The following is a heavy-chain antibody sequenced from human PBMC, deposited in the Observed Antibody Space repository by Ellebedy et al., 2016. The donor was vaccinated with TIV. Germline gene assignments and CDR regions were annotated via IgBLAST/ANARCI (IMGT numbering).Heavy chain of an antibody. J-gene: IGHJ5*02. CDR1: GFTVSTNT. CDR3: AKTIRCDTGWSCFFDP. CDR2: IGASGGA. V-gene: IGHV3-23*01. Sequence: GESLKISCAASGFTVSTNTMTWVRQTPGRELEWVSAIGASGGAYYADSVKGRFTISRDNSRNTVYLQMNSLRPEDTAMYYCAKTIRCDTGWSCFFDPWGQGTLVTVSS. D-gene: IGHD6-19*01.